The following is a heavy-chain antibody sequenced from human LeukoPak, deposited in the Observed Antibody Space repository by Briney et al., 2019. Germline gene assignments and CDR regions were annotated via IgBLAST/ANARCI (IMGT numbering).Heavy chain of an antibody. V-gene: IGHV3-21*01. Sequence: NPGGSLRLPCAASGFTFSTYSMNWFRQAPGKGLEWVSSISGSTTYINYADSVKGRFTVSRDNAKNSMYLQMSSLRAEDTAVYYCTRDYGGTEGVFDFWGQGSLVTVSS. D-gene: IGHD1-1*01. J-gene: IGHJ4*02. CDR2: ISGSTTYI. CDR3: TRDYGGTEGVFDF. CDR1: GFTFSTYS.